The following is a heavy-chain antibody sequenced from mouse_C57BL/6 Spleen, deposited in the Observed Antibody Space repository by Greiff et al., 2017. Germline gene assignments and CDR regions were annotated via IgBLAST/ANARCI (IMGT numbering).Heavy chain of an antibody. J-gene: IGHJ2*01. CDR1: GYTFTSYW. CDR2: IYPGSGST. Sequence: QVQLQQPGAELVKPGASVKMSCKASGYTFTSYWITWVKQRPGQGLEWIGDIYPGSGSTNYNEKFKSKATLTVDTSSSTAYMQLSSLTSEDSAVYYCAREEESQPKDHWAQGTPLLVSP. CDR3: AREEESQPKDH. D-gene: IGHD3-2*02. V-gene: IGHV1-55*01.